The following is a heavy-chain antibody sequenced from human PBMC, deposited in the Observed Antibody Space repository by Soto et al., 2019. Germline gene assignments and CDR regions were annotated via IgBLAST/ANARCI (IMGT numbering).Heavy chain of an antibody. Sequence: SVKVSCKVSGGTFNIRWVRQAPGQGLEWMGGIIPVIDTANYARKFQGRVVISADRATNIVYMEMMSLTLEDTAVYYCARGSGADAFEIWGQGTMVTVSS. D-gene: IGHD7-27*01. CDR1: GGTFN. CDR2: IIPVIDTA. V-gene: IGHV1-69*06. CDR3: ARGSGADAFEI. J-gene: IGHJ3*02.